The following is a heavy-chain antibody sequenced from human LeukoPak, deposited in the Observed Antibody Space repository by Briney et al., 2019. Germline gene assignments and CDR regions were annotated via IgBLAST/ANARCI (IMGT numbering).Heavy chain of an antibody. CDR1: GLTLSSYW. V-gene: IGHV3-7*01. CDR3: AREGYGPLDF. Sequence: GRSLRLSCAASGLTLSSYWMSWVRQAPGKGLEWVANIKQDGSEKYYVDSVEGRFTISRDNAKNSLYLQMNSLRAEDTAVYYCAREGYGPLDFWGQGTLVTVSS. D-gene: IGHD4-17*01. CDR2: IKQDGSEK. J-gene: IGHJ4*02.